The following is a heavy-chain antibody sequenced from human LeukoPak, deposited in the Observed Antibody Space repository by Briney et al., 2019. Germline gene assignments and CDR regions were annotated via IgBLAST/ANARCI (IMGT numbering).Heavy chain of an antibody. CDR3: ASYILTGYYNGHDAFDI. CDR1: GFTFSSYS. V-gene: IGHV3-48*01. Sequence: PGGSLRLSCAASGFTFSSYSMNWVRQAPGKGLEWVSYISSSSSTIYYADSVKGRFTISRDNAKNSLYLQMNSLRAEDTAVYYCASYILTGYYNGHDAFDIWGQGTMVIVSS. CDR2: ISSSSSTI. J-gene: IGHJ3*02. D-gene: IGHD3-9*01.